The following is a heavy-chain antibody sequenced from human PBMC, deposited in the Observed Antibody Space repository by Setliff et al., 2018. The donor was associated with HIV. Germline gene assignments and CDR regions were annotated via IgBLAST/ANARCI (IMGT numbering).Heavy chain of an antibody. CDR3: AKVGA. Sequence: GGPLRLSCAVSGFNFRGYNMNWVRQAPGKGLEWVSSISTSSTYTYYADSVRGRFTISRDNSKNTLYLQMNSLRAEDTAVYYCAKVGAWGQGTLVTVSS. V-gene: IGHV3-21*04. J-gene: IGHJ4*02. CDR1: GFNFRGYN. CDR2: ISTSSTYT.